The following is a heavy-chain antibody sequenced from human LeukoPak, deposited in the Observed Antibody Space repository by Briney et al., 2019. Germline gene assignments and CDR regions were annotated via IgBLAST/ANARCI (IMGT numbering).Heavy chain of an antibody. D-gene: IGHD1-26*01. J-gene: IGHJ4*02. CDR2: IIPILGIA. CDR1: GGTFSSYA. Sequence: SVTVSCKASGGTFSSYAISWVRQAPGQGLEWMGRIIPILGIANYAQKFQGRVTITADKSTSTAYMELSSLRSEDTAVYYCASVFFSAPYYFDYWGQGTLVTVSS. CDR3: ASVFFSAPYYFDY. V-gene: IGHV1-69*04.